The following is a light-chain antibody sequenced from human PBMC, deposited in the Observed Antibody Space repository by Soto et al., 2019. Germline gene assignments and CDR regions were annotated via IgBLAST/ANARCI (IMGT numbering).Light chain of an antibody. CDR3: GTWDSSLSAVV. V-gene: IGLV1-51*01. J-gene: IGLJ2*01. CDR1: SSNIGNNY. CDR2: DDN. Sequence: QSVLTQPPSVSAAPGQKVTISCSGSSSNIGNNYVSWYQQLSGTAPILLIYDDNKRPSGIPDRFSGSKSGTSATLGITGLQTGDEADYYCGTWDSSLSAVVFGGGTKVTVL.